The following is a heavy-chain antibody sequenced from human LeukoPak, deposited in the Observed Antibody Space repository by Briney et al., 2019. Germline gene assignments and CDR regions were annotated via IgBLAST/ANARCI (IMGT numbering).Heavy chain of an antibody. CDR1: GFMFTDYY. D-gene: IGHD6-25*01. CDR3: ARHLVAAATTGGYYFEY. Sequence: GGSLRLSCAASGFMFTDYYMSWFRQTPGKGLEWLSYISPSSAYTNFADSVKGRFTISRDNAKNSLYLQMNSLRVEDTAVYYCARHLVAAATTGGYYFEYWGQGTLVTVSS. V-gene: IGHV3-11*03. J-gene: IGHJ4*02. CDR2: ISPSSAYT.